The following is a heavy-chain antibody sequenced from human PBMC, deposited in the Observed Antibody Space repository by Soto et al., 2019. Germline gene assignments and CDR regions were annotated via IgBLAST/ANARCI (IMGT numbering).Heavy chain of an antibody. J-gene: IGHJ4*02. V-gene: IGHV4-38-2*02. CDR2: IYHSGST. CDR1: GYSISSGYY. Sequence: SETLSLTCAVSGYSISSGYYWGWIRQPPGKGLEWIGSIYHSGSTYYNPSLKSRVTISVDTSKNQFSLKLSSVTAADTAVYYCAREDSGYYAAYYFDYWGQGTLVTVSS. CDR3: AREDSGYYAAYYFDY. D-gene: IGHD3-22*01.